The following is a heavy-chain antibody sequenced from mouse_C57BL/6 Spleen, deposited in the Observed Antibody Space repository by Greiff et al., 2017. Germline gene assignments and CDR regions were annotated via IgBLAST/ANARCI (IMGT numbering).Heavy chain of an antibody. CDR1: GFTFSDYY. D-gene: IGHD2-4*01. CDR2: ISNGGGST. V-gene: IGHV5-12*01. CDR3: TRWNDYDEYIDV. J-gene: IGHJ1*03. Sequence: EVKLVESGGGLVQPGGSLKLSCAASGFTFSDYYMYWVRQTPEKRLEWVAYISNGGGSTYYPVTVKGRFTISRDNARNTLYLQMSRLKSEDTALYYCTRWNDYDEYIDVWGTGTAVTVSS.